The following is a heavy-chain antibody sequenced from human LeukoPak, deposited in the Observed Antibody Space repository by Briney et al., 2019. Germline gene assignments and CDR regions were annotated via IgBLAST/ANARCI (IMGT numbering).Heavy chain of an antibody. J-gene: IGHJ6*02. D-gene: IGHD4-23*01. Sequence: ASVKVSCKASGYTFTSYYMYWVRQAPGQGLEWMGIINPSGGSTSYAQKFQGRVTMTRDTSTSTVYMELSSLRSEDTAVYYCARGDYGGNSNWSYGMDVWGQGTTVTVSS. V-gene: IGHV1-46*01. CDR2: INPSGGST. CDR3: ARGDYGGNSNWSYGMDV. CDR1: GYTFTSYY.